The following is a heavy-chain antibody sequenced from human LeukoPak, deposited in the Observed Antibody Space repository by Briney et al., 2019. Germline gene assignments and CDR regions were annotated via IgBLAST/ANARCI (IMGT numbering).Heavy chain of an antibody. D-gene: IGHD1-26*01. CDR2: MNPNSGNT. Sequence: GASVKVSCKASGYTFTSYDINWVRQATGQGLEWMGWMNPNSGNTGYAQKFQGRVTMTRNTSISTAYMELSSLRSEDTAVYCCARSGTRYSGSYRRAFDIWGQGTMVTVSS. CDR1: GYTFTSYD. J-gene: IGHJ3*02. V-gene: IGHV1-8*01. CDR3: ARSGTRYSGSYRRAFDI.